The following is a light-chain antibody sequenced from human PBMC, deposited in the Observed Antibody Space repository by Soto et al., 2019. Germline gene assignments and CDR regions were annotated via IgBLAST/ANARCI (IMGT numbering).Light chain of an antibody. CDR2: DAS. Sequence: EIVLTQSPATLSLSPGERATLSCRASQSVSSYLAWYQQKPGQAPRLLIYDASSRATGIPARFSGSGSGTDFTLTISSLEPEDSAIYYCQQRLNWPPLTFGGGTKVEIK. V-gene: IGKV3-11*01. CDR1: QSVSSY. CDR3: QQRLNWPPLT. J-gene: IGKJ4*01.